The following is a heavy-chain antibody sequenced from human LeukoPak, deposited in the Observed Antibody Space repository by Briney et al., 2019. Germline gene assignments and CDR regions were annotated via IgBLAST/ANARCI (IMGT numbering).Heavy chain of an antibody. D-gene: IGHD5-24*01. CDR2: FSGSGGDT. J-gene: IGHJ4*02. CDR3: AKSGYNRFDY. CDR1: GFILETYW. Sequence: GGSLRLSCAASGFILETYWMSWVRQAPGKGLEWVSAFSGSGGDTYYADSVKGRFTISRDNSKNTLYLQMNSLRAEDTAVYYCAKSGYNRFDYWGQGTLVTVSS. V-gene: IGHV3-23*01.